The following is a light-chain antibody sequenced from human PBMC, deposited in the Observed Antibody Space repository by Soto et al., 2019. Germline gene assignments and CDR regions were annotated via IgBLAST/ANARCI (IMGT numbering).Light chain of an antibody. J-gene: IGKJ1*01. CDR2: GAS. CDR3: QQYNNWPWT. V-gene: IGKV3-15*01. Sequence: EIVMTQSPATLSVSPGERATLSCGASQSVATNLAWYQQKPGQAPRLLIYGASTRATGIPARFSGSGSGTDFTLTISSLQSEDFAVYSCQQYNNWPWTLGQGTKVDVK. CDR1: QSVATN.